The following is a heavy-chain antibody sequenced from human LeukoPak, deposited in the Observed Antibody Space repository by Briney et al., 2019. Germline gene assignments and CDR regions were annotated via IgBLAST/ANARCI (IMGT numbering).Heavy chain of an antibody. Sequence: GASVKVSCKASGYTFSGYYMHWVRQAPGQGLEWMGWINPNSGGTKYAQKFQGRVTMTRDTSISTAYMELSRLRSDDTAVYYCARERIRGGKGDYVDYWGQGTLVTVSS. V-gene: IGHV1-2*02. CDR3: ARERIRGGKGDYVDY. CDR1: GYTFSGYY. D-gene: IGHD2-15*01. J-gene: IGHJ4*02. CDR2: INPNSGGT.